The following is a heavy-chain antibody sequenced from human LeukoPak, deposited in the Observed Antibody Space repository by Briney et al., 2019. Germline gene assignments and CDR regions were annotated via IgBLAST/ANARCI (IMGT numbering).Heavy chain of an antibody. Sequence: SETLSLTCAVYGGSFSGYYWSWIRQPPEKGLEWIGEINHSGSTNYNPSLKSRVTISVDTSKNQFSLKLSSVTAADTAVYYCARPKEGYNRRNYFDYWGQGTLVTVSS. J-gene: IGHJ4*02. CDR2: INHSGST. D-gene: IGHD5-24*01. V-gene: IGHV4-34*01. CDR3: ARPKEGYNRRNYFDY. CDR1: GGSFSGYY.